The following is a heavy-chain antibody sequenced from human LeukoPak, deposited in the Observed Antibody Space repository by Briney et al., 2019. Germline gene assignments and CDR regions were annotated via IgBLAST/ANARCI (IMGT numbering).Heavy chain of an antibody. Sequence: RGSLRLSCAASDFTLSSVAMSWVRQAPGKALEWVSVSYSGGSSYYADSVKGRFTISRDNSENTLYLQMNTLRAEDTAVYFCAREEHYRRYFALWGRGTLVTVSS. CDR3: AREEHYRRYFAL. V-gene: IGHV3-53*01. D-gene: IGHD3-16*02. CDR2: SYSGGSS. CDR1: DFTLSSVA. J-gene: IGHJ2*01.